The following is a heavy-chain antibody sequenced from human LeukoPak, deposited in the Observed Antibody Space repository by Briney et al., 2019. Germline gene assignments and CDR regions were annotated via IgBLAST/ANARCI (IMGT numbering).Heavy chain of an antibody. V-gene: IGHV3-74*01. D-gene: IGHD6-13*01. CDR3: AREYSSSWYYYYCYIDV. CDR2: INSDGSST. CDR1: GFTFSSYW. Sequence: GGSLRLSCAASGFTFSSYWMHWVRQAPGKGLVWVSRINSDGSSTSYADSVKGRFTISRDNAKNTLYLQMNSLRAEDTAVYYCAREYSSSWYYYYCYIDVWGKGTTVTISS. J-gene: IGHJ6*03.